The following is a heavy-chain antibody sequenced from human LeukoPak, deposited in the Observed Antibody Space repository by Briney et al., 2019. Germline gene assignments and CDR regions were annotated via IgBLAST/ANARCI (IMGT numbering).Heavy chain of an antibody. CDR1: GGSISDSNYY. CDR2: IYYSGSA. CDR3: ARQSTIAAARIDP. V-gene: IGHV4-39*01. D-gene: IGHD6-25*01. J-gene: IGHJ5*02. Sequence: SETLSLTCTVSGGSISDSNYYWGWIRQPPGRGLEWIANIYYSGSAYYSPSLKSRVTVSIDTSKNQFSLKLNSVAAADTAVYYCARQSTIAAARIDPWGQGTLVTVSS.